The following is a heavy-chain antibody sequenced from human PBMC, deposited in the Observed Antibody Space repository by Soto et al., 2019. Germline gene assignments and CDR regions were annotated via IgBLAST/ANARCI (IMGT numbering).Heavy chain of an antibody. CDR3: ARFYYDILTGYYTPLGFDP. J-gene: IGHJ5*02. D-gene: IGHD3-9*01. Sequence: ASVKVSCKASGYTLTSYGISWVRQAPGQGLEWMGWISAYNGNTNYAQKLQGRVTMTTDTSTSTAYMELRSLRSDDTAVYYCARFYYDILTGYYTPLGFDPWGQGTLVTVSS. V-gene: IGHV1-18*04. CDR2: ISAYNGNT. CDR1: GYTLTSYG.